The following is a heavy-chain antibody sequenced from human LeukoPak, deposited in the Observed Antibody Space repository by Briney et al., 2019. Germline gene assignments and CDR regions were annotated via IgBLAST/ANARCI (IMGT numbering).Heavy chain of an antibody. J-gene: IGHJ6*03. CDR1: GYSFTSYW. CDR2: FYPGDSDT. D-gene: IGHD3-10*01. V-gene: IGHV5-51*01. CDR3: ARLLTMVRGVPYYYYYYYMDV. Sequence: GESLKISCKGSGYSFTSYWIGWVRQMPGKGLEWMGIFYPGDSDTRYSPSFQGQVTISADKSISTAYLQWSSLKASDTAMYYCARLLTMVRGVPYYYYYYYMDVWGKGTTVTVSS.